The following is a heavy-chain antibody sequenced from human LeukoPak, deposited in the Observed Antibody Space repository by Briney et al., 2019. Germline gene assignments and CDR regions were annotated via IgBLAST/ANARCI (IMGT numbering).Heavy chain of an antibody. J-gene: IGHJ4*02. CDR1: GFTSSDYY. V-gene: IGHV3-11*01. CDR3: AKDLGGRNGNGSITFDY. Sequence: GGSLRLSCAASGFTSSDYYMSWIRQAPGKGLEWVSYISSSAGSIYYADSVKGRFTISRDNAKNSLYLQMNSLRAEDTAVYYCAKDLGGRNGNGSITFDYWGQGTLVTVSS. CDR2: ISSSAGSI. D-gene: IGHD4-23*01.